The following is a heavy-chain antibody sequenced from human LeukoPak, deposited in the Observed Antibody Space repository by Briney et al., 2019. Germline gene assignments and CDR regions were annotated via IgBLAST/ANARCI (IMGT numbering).Heavy chain of an antibody. CDR3: ARHRKQWLVNWFDP. CDR2: INHSGST. D-gene: IGHD6-19*01. Sequence: SETLSLTCTVSGGSISSYYWSWIRQPAGKGLEWIGEINHSGSTNYNPSLKSRVTISVDTSKNQFSLKLSSVTAADTAVYYCARHRKQWLVNWFDPWGQGTLVTVSS. V-gene: IGHV4-34*01. J-gene: IGHJ5*02. CDR1: GGSISSYY.